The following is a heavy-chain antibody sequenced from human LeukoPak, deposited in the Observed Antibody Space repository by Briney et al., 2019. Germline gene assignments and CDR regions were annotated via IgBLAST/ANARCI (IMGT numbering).Heavy chain of an antibody. Sequence: ASVKVSCKASGYTFTDYYMHWVRQAPGQGLEWMGWINPNSGGTKYAQKFEGRVTMTRDTSISTAYMDLSRLISDDTAAYYCASAHQLEVRSYPKFQNAVDIWGQGTMVTVSS. CDR1: GYTFTDYY. V-gene: IGHV1-2*02. CDR2: INPNSGGT. D-gene: IGHD1-7*01. J-gene: IGHJ3*02. CDR3: ASAHQLEVRSYPKFQNAVDI.